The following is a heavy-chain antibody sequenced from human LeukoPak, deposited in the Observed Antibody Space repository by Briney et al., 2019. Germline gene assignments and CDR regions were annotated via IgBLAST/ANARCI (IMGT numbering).Heavy chain of an antibody. D-gene: IGHD3-9*01. CDR2: MNPNSGNT. CDR3: ARFGRWGYIFSGFDY. J-gene: IGHJ4*02. CDR1: GYTFTSYD. Sequence: ASVKVSCKASGYTFTSYDINWVRQATGQGLEWMGWMNPNSGNTGYAQKLQGRVTMTRNTSISTAYMELSSLRSEDTALYYCARFGRWGYIFSGFDYWGQGTLVTVSS. V-gene: IGHV1-8*01.